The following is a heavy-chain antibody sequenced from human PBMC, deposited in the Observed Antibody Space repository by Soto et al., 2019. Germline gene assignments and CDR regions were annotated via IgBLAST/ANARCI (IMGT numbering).Heavy chain of an antibody. V-gene: IGHV3-30*18. Sequence: PAGSMRLSCAASGFTFSSYGMHWVRQAPGKGLEWVAVISYDGSNKYYADSVKGRFTISRDNSKNTLYLQMNSLRAEDTAVYYCAKDTHYYDILTGYYGGYYYGMDVWGQGTTVTV. CDR3: AKDTHYYDILTGYYGGYYYGMDV. CDR2: ISYDGSNK. CDR1: GFTFSSYG. J-gene: IGHJ6*02. D-gene: IGHD3-9*01.